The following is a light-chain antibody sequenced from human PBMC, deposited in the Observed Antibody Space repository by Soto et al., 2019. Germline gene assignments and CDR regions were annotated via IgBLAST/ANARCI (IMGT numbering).Light chain of an antibody. CDR1: QSVGSK. V-gene: IGKV3-15*01. Sequence: EIVMTQSPATLSVSPGERATLSCRASQSVGSKLAWYQQRPGQALRLLIYGASTRATGIPVRFSGSGSGTEFTLTINNLQSEDFAVYYCQQYSNWYTFGQGTKLEI. CDR3: QQYSNWYT. J-gene: IGKJ2*01. CDR2: GAS.